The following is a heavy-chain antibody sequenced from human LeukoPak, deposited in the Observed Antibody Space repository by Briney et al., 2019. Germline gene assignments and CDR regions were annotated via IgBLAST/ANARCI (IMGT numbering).Heavy chain of an antibody. Sequence: GASVKVSCKASGYTFTGYYMHWVRQAPGQGLEWMGWINPNSGGTNYAQKFQGRVTMTRDTSISTAYMELSRLRSDDTAVYYCASTGAWGLYSSSWNYYYMDVWGKGTTVTVSS. J-gene: IGHJ6*03. CDR3: ASTGAWGLYSSSWNYYYMDV. CDR1: GYTFTGYY. V-gene: IGHV1-2*02. CDR2: INPNSGGT. D-gene: IGHD6-6*01.